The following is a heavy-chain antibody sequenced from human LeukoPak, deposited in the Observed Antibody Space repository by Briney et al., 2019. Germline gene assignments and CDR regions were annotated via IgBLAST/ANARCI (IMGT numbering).Heavy chain of an antibody. J-gene: IGHJ5*02. V-gene: IGHV1-8*01. CDR2: MNPNSGNT. Sequence: GASVKVSCKASGYTFASYDINWVRQATGQGLEWMGWMNPNSGNTGYAQKFQGRVTMTRNTSISTAYMELSSLRSEDTAVYYCARGLGAAALFNWFDPWGQGTLVTVSS. CDR3: ARGLGAAALFNWFDP. D-gene: IGHD6-13*01. CDR1: GYTFASYD.